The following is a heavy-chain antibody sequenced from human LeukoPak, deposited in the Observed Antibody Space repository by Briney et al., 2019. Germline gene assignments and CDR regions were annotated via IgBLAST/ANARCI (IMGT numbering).Heavy chain of an antibody. CDR3: ASLTAYSSRWTSDY. J-gene: IGHJ4*02. V-gene: IGHV4-61*02. CDR1: GGSISSGSYY. Sequence: SQTLSLTCTVSGGSISSGSYYWSWIRQPAGKGLEWIGRIYTSGSTNYNPSLKSRVTISVDTSKNQFSLKLNSVTAADTAVYYCASLTAYSSRWTSDYWGQGTLVTVSS. CDR2: IYTSGST. D-gene: IGHD6-13*01.